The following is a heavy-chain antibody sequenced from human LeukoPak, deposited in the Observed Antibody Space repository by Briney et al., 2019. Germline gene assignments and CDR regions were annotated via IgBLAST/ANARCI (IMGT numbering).Heavy chain of an antibody. CDR2: INHSGST. V-gene: IGHV4-34*01. J-gene: IGHJ4*02. CDR1: GGSFSGYY. CDR3: ARGEVGDYGNDY. D-gene: IGHD4-17*01. Sequence: SETPSLTCAVYGGSFSGYYWSWIRQPPGKGLEWIGEINHSGSTNYNPSLKSRVTISVDTSKNQFSLKLSSVTAADTAVYYCARGEVGDYGNDYWGQGTLVTVSS.